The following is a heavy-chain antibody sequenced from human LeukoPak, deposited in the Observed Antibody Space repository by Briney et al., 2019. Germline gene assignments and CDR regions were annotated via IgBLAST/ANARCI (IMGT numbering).Heavy chain of an antibody. J-gene: IGHJ4*02. D-gene: IGHD3-16*01. V-gene: IGHV4-39*01. CDR3: ARHLNDYVWGPKIDY. CDR2: IYYSRNT. Sequence: SETLSLTCTVSGGSVSSSSYYWGWIRQPPGKGLEWIGSIYYSRNTYYNPSLKSRVTISVDTSRSHFSLRLASVTDADTAIYYCARHLNDYVWGPKIDYWGQGTLVTVSS. CDR1: GGSVSSSSYY.